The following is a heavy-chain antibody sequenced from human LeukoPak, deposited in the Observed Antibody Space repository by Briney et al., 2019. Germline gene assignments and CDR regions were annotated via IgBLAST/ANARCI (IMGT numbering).Heavy chain of an antibody. J-gene: IGHJ6*03. Sequence: GGSLRLSCAASGFTFSSYAMSWVRQAPGKGLEWVSAISGSGGSTYYADSVKGRFTISRDNSKNTLYLQMNSLRAEDTAVYYCAKDFYSSWYLHYYYYYMDAWGKGTTVTVSS. CDR1: GFTFSSYA. V-gene: IGHV3-23*01. D-gene: IGHD6-13*01. CDR2: ISGSGGST. CDR3: AKDFYSSWYLHYYYYYMDA.